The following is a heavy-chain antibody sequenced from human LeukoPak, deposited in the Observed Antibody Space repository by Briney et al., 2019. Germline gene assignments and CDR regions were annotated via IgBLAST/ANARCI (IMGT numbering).Heavy chain of an antibody. CDR3: ARHKCGGGSCYGSYYYYYYMDV. D-gene: IGHD2-15*01. V-gene: IGHV5-51*01. J-gene: IGHJ6*03. Sequence: GESLKISCKGSGYSFTSYWIGWVRQMPGKGLAWVRIIYPGDSDTRYSPSFQGQVTISADQSISTAYLQWSSLKASDTAMYYCARHKCGGGSCYGSYYYYYYMDVWGKGTTVTVSS. CDR1: GYSFTSYW. CDR2: IYPGDSDT.